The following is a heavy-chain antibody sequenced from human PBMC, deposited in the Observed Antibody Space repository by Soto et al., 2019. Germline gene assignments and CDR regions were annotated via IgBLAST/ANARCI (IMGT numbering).Heavy chain of an antibody. V-gene: IGHV4-31*03. J-gene: IGHJ4*02. CDR2: IYYSGST. CDR1: GGSISSGGYY. CDR3: ARDRGYCSGGSCYTRSVAFDY. D-gene: IGHD2-15*01. Sequence: SETLSLTCTVSGGSISSGGYYWSWIRQYPGKGLEWIGYIYYSGSTYYNPSLKNRVTISVDTSKNQFSLKLSSVTAADTAVYYCARDRGYCSGGSCYTRSVAFDYWGQGTLVTVSS.